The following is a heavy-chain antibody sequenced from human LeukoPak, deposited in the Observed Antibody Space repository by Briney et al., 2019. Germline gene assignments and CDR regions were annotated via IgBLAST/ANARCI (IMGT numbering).Heavy chain of an antibody. V-gene: IGHV4-59*08. CDR2: IYYSGST. CDR1: GGSISSYY. CDR3: ARHGGTHKSDYFDY. Sequence: PSETLSLTCGVSGGSISSYYWSWIRQPPGKGLEWIGYIYYSGSTNYNPSLKSRVTISVDTSKNQFSLKLTSVTAADTAVYYCARHGGTHKSDYFDYWGQGTLVTVSS. D-gene: IGHD3-16*01. J-gene: IGHJ4*02.